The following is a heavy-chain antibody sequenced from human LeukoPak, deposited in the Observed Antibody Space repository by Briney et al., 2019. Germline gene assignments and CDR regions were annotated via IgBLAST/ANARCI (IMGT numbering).Heavy chain of an antibody. V-gene: IGHV4-38-2*02. D-gene: IGHD3-10*01. J-gene: IGHJ4*02. CDR2: IYTSGST. CDR1: GNSIGTTYY. CDR3: ARVDYYGSGSGYFDY. Sequence: PSETLSLTCSVSGNSIGTTYYWGVIRQPPGKGLEWIGRIYTSGSTNYNPSLKSRVTISVDTSKNQFSLKLSSVTAADTAVYYCARVDYYGSGSGYFDYWGQGTLVTVSS.